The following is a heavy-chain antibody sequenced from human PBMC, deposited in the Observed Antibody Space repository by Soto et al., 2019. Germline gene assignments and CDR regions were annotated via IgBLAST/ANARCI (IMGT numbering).Heavy chain of an antibody. CDR3: ARAPMVLSRSYFDS. Sequence: SETLSLTCTVSGGSISNFYWSWIRQPPGKGLEWIGYISYSGDTNYNPSLKSRVSISVDTSKNQLSLNLTSVTAADTAVYYCARAPMVLSRSYFDSWGQGTPVTVSS. CDR2: ISYSGDT. CDR1: GGSISNFY. V-gene: IGHV4-59*01. D-gene: IGHD2-8*01. J-gene: IGHJ4*02.